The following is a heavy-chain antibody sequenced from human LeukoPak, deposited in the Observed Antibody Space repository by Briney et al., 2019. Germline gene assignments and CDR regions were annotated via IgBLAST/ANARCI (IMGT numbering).Heavy chain of an antibody. CDR3: ARDQRGHYDRGIDH. V-gene: IGHV3-48*04. Sequence: GGSLRLSCAASGFTFSSYSMNWVRQAPGRGLEWISYISSTSSTIYYEDSVKGRFTISRDNAENSLYLVLNILRAEDTGTYYCARDQRGHYDRGIDHWGQGTLVTVSS. J-gene: IGHJ4*02. CDR2: ISSTSSTI. D-gene: IGHD3-10*02. CDR1: GFTFSSYS.